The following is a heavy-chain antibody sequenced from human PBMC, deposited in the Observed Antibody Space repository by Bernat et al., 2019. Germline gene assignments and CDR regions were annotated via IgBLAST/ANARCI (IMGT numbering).Heavy chain of an antibody. D-gene: IGHD3-10*01. CDR3: ARDSTDTPVADVLLWFGRFDD. J-gene: IGHJ4*02. Sequence: QVQLVQSGAEVKKPGSSVKVSCKASGGTFSSYAISWVRQAPGQGLEWMGGIIPIFGTANYAQKFQGRVTITADESTSTAYMELSILRSEDTAVYYCARDSTDTPVADVLLWFGRFDDWGQGTLVTVSS. CDR2: IIPIFGTA. CDR1: GGTFSSYA. V-gene: IGHV1-69*01.